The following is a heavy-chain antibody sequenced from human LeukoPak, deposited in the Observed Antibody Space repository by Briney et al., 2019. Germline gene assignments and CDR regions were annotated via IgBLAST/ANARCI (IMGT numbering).Heavy chain of an antibody. D-gene: IGHD3-10*01. V-gene: IGHV1-18*01. J-gene: IGHJ4*02. Sequence: ASVKVSCKASGYTFTSYGISWVRQAPGQGFEWMGWISAYNGNTNYAQKLQGRVTMTTDTSTSTAYMELRSLRSDDTAVYYCARVNYYGSGSYYNVLDYWGQGTLVTVSS. CDR1: GYTFTSYG. CDR2: ISAYNGNT. CDR3: ARVNYYGSGSYYNVLDY.